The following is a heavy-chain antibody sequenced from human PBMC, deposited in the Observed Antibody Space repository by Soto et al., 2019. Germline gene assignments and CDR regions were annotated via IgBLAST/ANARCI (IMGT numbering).Heavy chain of an antibody. J-gene: IGHJ4*02. V-gene: IGHV3-11*01. D-gene: IGHD1-1*01. CDR3: ARESEGTSFDV. CDR1: GFTFSDYY. CDR2: ISRGGRTI. Sequence: QVQLVESGGGLVKPGGSLRLSCAASGFTFSDYYMNWIRQAPGKGLEWVSYISRGGRTIYYAESVKGRFTISRDNAKNSLYLQMNSLRVEDTDVYYCARESEGTSFDVWGQGTLVTVSS.